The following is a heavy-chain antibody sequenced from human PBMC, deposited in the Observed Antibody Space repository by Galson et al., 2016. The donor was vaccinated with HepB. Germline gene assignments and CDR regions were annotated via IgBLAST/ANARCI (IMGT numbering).Heavy chain of an antibody. CDR2: ISGSGGRT. J-gene: IGHJ4*02. CDR1: GFTFITYA. D-gene: IGHD5-18*01. Sequence: SLRLSCAASGFTFITYAMSWVRQAPGKGLEWVSTISGSGGRTYYADSVKGRFTISRDNSKNTLYLQMNSLRAEDTAVYYCAKGYGLWDYWGKGTLVTVSS. V-gene: IGHV3-23*01. CDR3: AKGYGLWDY.